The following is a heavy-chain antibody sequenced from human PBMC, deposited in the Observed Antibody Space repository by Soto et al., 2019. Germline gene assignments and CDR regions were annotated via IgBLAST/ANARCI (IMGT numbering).Heavy chain of an antibody. CDR3: AQRNYGAEFDY. CDR1: GCTFSSYA. Sequence: EVQLLESGGGLVQPGGSLRLSCAASGCTFSSYAMKWVRQAPGQGLEWDSVISGSGGSTYYADSVKGRCTISRDNSKTPLYLQMNSLRAEDTDVYYCAQRNYGAEFDYWGQGTLVTVSS. J-gene: IGHJ4*02. CDR2: ISGSGGST. D-gene: IGHD3-10*01. V-gene: IGHV3-23*01.